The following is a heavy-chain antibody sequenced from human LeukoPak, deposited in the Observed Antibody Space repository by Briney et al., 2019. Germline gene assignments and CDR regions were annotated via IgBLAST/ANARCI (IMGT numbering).Heavy chain of an antibody. D-gene: IGHD2-15*01. CDR1: GFTFRSYW. CDR2: IKQDGSEK. Sequence: GGSLRLSCAASGFTFRSYWLSWVRQAPGKGLEGVANIKQDGSEKYYVDSVKGRFTISRDNAKISLYLQMNSLRAEDTAVYYCARDRVIVARLEDYWGQGTLVTVSS. J-gene: IGHJ4*02. V-gene: IGHV3-7*01. CDR3: ARDRVIVARLEDY.